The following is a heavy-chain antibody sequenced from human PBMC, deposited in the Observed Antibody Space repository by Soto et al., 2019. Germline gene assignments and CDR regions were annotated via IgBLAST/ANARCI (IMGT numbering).Heavy chain of an antibody. Sequence: QVQLVESGGGVVQPGRSLSLSCAASGFTFSSYAMHWVRQAPGKGLEWVAVISYDGSNKYYADSVKGRFTISRDNYKNTLYLQMNSRRAEDTAVYYCAREYGITGTTFDYWGQGTLVTVSS. CDR2: ISYDGSNK. J-gene: IGHJ4*02. CDR3: AREYGITGTTFDY. CDR1: GFTFSSYA. V-gene: IGHV3-30-3*01. D-gene: IGHD1-7*01.